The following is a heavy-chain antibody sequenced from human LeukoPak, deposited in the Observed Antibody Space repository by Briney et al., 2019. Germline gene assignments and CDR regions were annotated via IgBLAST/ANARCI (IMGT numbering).Heavy chain of an antibody. J-gene: IGHJ5*02. CDR2: IKSKTDGGTT. CDR3: TTDPLLRFLEWLTPFDP. V-gene: IGHV3-15*01. CDR1: GFTFSRYS. Sequence: GGSLRLSCVVSGFTFSRYSMNWVRQAPGKGLEWVGRIKSKTDGGTTDYAAPVKGRFTISRDDSKNTLYLQMNSLKTEDTAVYYCTTDPLLRFLEWLTPFDPWGQGTLVTVSS. D-gene: IGHD3-3*01.